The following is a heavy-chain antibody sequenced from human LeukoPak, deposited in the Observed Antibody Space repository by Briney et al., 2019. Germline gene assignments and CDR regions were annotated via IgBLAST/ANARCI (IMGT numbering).Heavy chain of an antibody. CDR1: GYTFTSYW. CDR2: IYPGDSDT. D-gene: IGHD3-22*01. Sequence: GESLKISCKGSGYTFTSYWTGWVRQMPGKGLEWMGIIYPGDSDTRYSPSFQGQVTISADKSISTAYLQWSSLKASDTAMYYCARYESRRAFDYWGQGTLVTVSS. V-gene: IGHV5-51*01. CDR3: ARYESRRAFDY. J-gene: IGHJ4*02.